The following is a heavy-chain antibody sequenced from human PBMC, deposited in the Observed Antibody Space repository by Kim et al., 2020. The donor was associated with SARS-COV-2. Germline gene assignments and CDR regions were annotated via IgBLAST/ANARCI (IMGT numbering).Heavy chain of an antibody. J-gene: IGHJ3*02. CDR1: GGSFSGYY. CDR2: INHSGST. V-gene: IGHV4-34*01. Sequence: SETLSLTCAVYGGSFSGYYWSWIRQPPGKGLEWIGEINHSGSTNYNPSLKSRVTISVDTSKNQFSLKLSSVTAADTAVYYCARSRYSSSPQHAFDIWGQGTMVTVSS. D-gene: IGHD6-13*01. CDR3: ARSRYSSSPQHAFDI.